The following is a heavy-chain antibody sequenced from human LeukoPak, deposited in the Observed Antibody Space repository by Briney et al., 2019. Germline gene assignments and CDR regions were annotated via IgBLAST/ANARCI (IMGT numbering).Heavy chain of an antibody. CDR3: ATGARYQLPSNYYYYYGMDV. Sequence: GASVTVSCKVSGYTLTELSMRWVRQAPGKGLEWMGGSDPEDGETIYAQKFQGRVTMTEDTSTDTAYMELSSLRSEDTAVYYCATGARYQLPSNYYYYYGMDVWGQGTTVTVSS. D-gene: IGHD2-2*01. V-gene: IGHV1-24*01. CDR2: SDPEDGET. CDR1: GYTLTELS. J-gene: IGHJ6*02.